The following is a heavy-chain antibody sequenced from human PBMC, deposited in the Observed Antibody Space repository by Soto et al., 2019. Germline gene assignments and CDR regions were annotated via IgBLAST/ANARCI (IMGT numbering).Heavy chain of an antibody. D-gene: IGHD3-22*01. V-gene: IGHV3-23*01. J-gene: IGHJ4*02. CDR3: AKDPFGLGVLSYYDSSGSKSEGY. CDR2: ISGSGGST. Sequence: PGGSLRLSCAASGFTFSSYAMSWVRQAPGKGLEWVSAISGSGGSTYYADSVKGRFTISRDNSKNTLYLQMNSLRAEDTAVYYCAKDPFGLGVLSYYDSSGSKSEGYWGQGTLVTVSS. CDR1: GFTFSSYA.